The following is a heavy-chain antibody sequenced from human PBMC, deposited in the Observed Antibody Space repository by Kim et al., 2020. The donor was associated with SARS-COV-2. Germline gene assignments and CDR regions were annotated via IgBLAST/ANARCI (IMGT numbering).Heavy chain of an antibody. CDR2: INHSGST. V-gene: IGHV4-34*01. CDR1: GGSFSGYY. J-gene: IGHJ6*02. Sequence: SETLSLTCAVYGGSFSGYYWSWIRQPPGKGLEWIGEINHSGSTNYNPSLKSRVTISVDTSKNQFSLKLSSVTAADTAVYYCARVGPYNQQLVPGDYYYYGMDVWGQGTTVTVSS. CDR3: ARVGPYNQQLVPGDYYYYGMDV. D-gene: IGHD6-13*01.